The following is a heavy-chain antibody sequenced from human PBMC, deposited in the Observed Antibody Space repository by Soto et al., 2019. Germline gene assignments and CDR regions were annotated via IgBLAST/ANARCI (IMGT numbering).Heavy chain of an antibody. CDR3: ARAVYWLGTPLTGPGGGFDP. Sequence: SETLSLTCAVYGGSFSGYYWSWIRQPPGKGLEWIGEINHSGSTNYNPSLKSRVTISVDTSKNQFSLKLSSVTAADTAVYYCARAVYWLGTPLTGPGGGFDPWGQGTLVTVSS. CDR1: GGSFSGYY. V-gene: IGHV4-34*01. D-gene: IGHD3-10*01. CDR2: INHSGST. J-gene: IGHJ5*02.